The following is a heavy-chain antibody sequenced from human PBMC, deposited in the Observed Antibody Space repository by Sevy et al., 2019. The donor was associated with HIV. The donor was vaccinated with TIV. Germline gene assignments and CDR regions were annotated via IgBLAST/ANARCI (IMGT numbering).Heavy chain of an antibody. Sequence: GGSLRLSCIVSGFTFSSYAMTWVRQAPGKGLEWLAVIWYDGTNKEYADSVKGRFTISRDNSENTLYLQMNSLRAEDTAVYYCARESLAVAGIGYYFHSWGQGTLVTVSS. CDR1: GFTFSSYA. D-gene: IGHD6-19*01. V-gene: IGHV3-33*08. CDR3: ARESLAVAGIGYYFHS. J-gene: IGHJ4*02. CDR2: IWYDGTNK.